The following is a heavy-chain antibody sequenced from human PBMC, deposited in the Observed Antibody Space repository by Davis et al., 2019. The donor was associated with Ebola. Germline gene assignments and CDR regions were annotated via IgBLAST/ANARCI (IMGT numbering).Heavy chain of an antibody. CDR1: GGSFSGSY. V-gene: IGHV4-34*01. Sequence: PSETLSLTCAVYGGSFSGSYWTWIRQSPGKGLEWIGEISHSGSTNYNPSLKSRVTISVDTSKNQFSLRLHSLTAADTAVYYCARGFRAWISYFDSWGRGTLVTVSS. CDR3: ARGFRAWISYFDS. CDR2: ISHSGST. D-gene: IGHD5-12*01. J-gene: IGHJ4*02.